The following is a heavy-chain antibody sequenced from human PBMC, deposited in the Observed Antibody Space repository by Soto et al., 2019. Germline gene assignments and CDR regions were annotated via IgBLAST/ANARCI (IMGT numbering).Heavy chain of an antibody. J-gene: IGHJ6*02. V-gene: IGHV4-59*01. CDR3: ARVFRSGSYRTRAYYYYGMDV. CDR1: GGSISSYY. D-gene: IGHD1-26*01. CDR2: IYYSGST. Sequence: SETLSRTCTVSGGSISSYYWSWIRQPPGKGLGGIGYIYYSGSTNYTPPLKSRVTISVDTSKNQFSLKLSSVTAADTAVYYCARVFRSGSYRTRAYYYYGMDVWGQGTTVTVSS.